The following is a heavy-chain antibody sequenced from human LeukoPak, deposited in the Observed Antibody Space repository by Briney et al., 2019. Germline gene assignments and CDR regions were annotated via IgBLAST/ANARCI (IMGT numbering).Heavy chain of an antibody. CDR2: ISISSSYI. V-gene: IGHV3-21*01. D-gene: IGHD3-22*01. CDR1: GFTFSSCS. J-gene: IGHJ4*02. Sequence: GGSLRLSCAASGFTFSSCSINWVRQAPGKGLEWVSSISISSSYIYYADSVKGRFTISRDNAKNSLYLQMNSLRAEDTAVYYCARGPQKNGHSSGYPGYFDYWGQGTLVTVSS. CDR3: ARGPQKNGHSSGYPGYFDY.